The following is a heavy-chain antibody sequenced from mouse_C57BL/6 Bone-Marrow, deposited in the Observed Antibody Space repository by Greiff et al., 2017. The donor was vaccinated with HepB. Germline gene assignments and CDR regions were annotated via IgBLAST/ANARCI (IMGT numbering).Heavy chain of an antibody. CDR1: GFNIKDYY. CDR2: IDPEDGET. CDR3: ARRWELLLHYFDY. D-gene: IGHD1-1*01. Sequence: VHVKQSGAELVKPGASVKLSCTASGFNIKDYYMHWVKQRTEQGLEWIGRIDPEDGETKYAPKFQGKATITADTSSNTAYLQLSSLTSEDTAVYYCARRWELLLHYFDYWGQGTTLTVSS. J-gene: IGHJ2*01. V-gene: IGHV14-2*01.